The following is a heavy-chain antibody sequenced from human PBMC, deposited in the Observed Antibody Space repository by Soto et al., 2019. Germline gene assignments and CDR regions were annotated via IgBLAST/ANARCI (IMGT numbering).Heavy chain of an antibody. Sequence: QVQLVQSGAEVKKPGSSVKISCKASGGTFSSYAISWVRQAPGQGLAWMGGIIPISGTANYAQKFQGRVTITADEPTSTAYMELSSLRSEDTAVYYCARSQGSSTSLEIYYYYYYGMDVWGQGTTVTVSS. J-gene: IGHJ6*02. CDR2: IIPISGTA. V-gene: IGHV1-69*01. CDR1: GGTFSSYA. D-gene: IGHD2-2*01. CDR3: ARSQGSSTSLEIYYYYYYGMDV.